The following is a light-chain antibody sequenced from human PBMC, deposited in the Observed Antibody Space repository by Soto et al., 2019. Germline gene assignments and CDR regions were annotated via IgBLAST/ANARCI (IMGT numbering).Light chain of an antibody. CDR2: GVS. Sequence: ENVLTQSPGTLSLSPGERATLSCRASQSVSSSYLAWYQQKPGQAPRLLIYGVSSRATGIPDRFSGSGSGTDFTLTISRLEPEDVAVYYCQDYGSSRTFGQGTKVEIK. CDR1: QSVSSSY. J-gene: IGKJ1*01. CDR3: QDYGSSRT. V-gene: IGKV3-20*01.